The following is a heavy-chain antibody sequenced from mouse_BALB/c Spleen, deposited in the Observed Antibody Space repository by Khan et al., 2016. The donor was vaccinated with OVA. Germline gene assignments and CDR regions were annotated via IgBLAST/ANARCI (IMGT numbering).Heavy chain of an antibody. CDR2: INPSNGYT. J-gene: IGHJ3*01. CDR1: GYTFTSYT. D-gene: IGHD2-3*01. CDR3: VRDGAYHMNHCVFAF. Sequence: QVQLQQSGAELARPGASVKMSCKASGYTFTSYTIHWIKLRHKQGLEWIGYINPSNGYTNYNQQFKDKATLTTDKSSTTAYMTLSSLTSYDSAVYNCVRDGAYHMNHCVFAFWGQGTSVTGSA. V-gene: IGHV1-4*01.